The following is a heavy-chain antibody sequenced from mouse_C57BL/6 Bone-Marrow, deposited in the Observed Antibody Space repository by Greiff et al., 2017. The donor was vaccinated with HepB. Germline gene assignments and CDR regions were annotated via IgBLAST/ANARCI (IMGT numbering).Heavy chain of an antibody. CDR2: IDPSDSYT. Sequence: QVQLQQSGAELVKPGASVKLSCKASGYTFTSYWMQWVKQRPGQGLEWIGEIDPSDSYTNYNQKFKGKATLTVDTSSSTAYMQLSSLTSEDSAVYYWVVTTVVHFDYWGQGTTLTVSS. J-gene: IGHJ2*01. D-gene: IGHD1-1*01. CDR1: GYTFTSYW. CDR3: VVTTVVHFDY. V-gene: IGHV1-50*01.